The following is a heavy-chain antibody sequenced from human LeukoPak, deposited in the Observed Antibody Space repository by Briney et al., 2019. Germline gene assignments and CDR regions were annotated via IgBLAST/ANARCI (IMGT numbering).Heavy chain of an antibody. J-gene: IGHJ4*02. CDR3: TTKYYYDSSDYYVIDY. D-gene: IGHD3-22*01. CDR2: SDPENGET. CDR1: GYTLTGLS. V-gene: IGHV1-24*01. Sequence: ASVKVSCKVSGYTLTGLSMHWVRQAPGKGLEWMGTSDPENGETIYAQEFQGRVTMTEDTSTDTAYMELSSLRSEDTAVYYCTTKYYYDSSDYYVIDYWGQGTLVIVSS.